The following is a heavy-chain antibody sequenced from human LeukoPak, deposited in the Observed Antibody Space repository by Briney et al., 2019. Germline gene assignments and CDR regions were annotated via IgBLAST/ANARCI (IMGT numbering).Heavy chain of an antibody. CDR2: INGDGSTT. Sequence: GRSLRLSCAASGSTFSSYWMHWVRQAPGKGLVWVSRINGDGSTTNYADSVKGRFTISRDNAKNTLYLQMNSLRAEDTAVYYCASDLYLGYGGQGTLVTVSS. V-gene: IGHV3-74*01. J-gene: IGHJ4*02. CDR3: ASDLYLGY. D-gene: IGHD3-16*01. CDR1: GSTFSSYW.